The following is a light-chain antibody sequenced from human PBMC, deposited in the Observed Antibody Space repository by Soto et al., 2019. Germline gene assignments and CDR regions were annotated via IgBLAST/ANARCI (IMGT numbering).Light chain of an antibody. CDR2: DAS. CDR3: QQYDTYST. Sequence: DIQMTQSPSTLSASVGDRFTITCQSSQSISNRLAWYHQKPGKTPNLLIYDASNLGSGVPSRFSGSGSGTEFTLTISSLQPDDFATYYCQQYDTYSTFGQGTKVDIK. V-gene: IGKV1-5*01. CDR1: QSISNR. J-gene: IGKJ1*01.